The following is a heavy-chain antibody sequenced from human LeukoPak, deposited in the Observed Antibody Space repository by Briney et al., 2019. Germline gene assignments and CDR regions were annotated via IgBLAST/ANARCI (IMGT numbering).Heavy chain of an antibody. J-gene: IGHJ4*02. V-gene: IGHV4-59*08. Sequence: SETLSLTCTVSGGSISGRYWSWIRQPPGKGLEWIANWRYDGSPNYTPSLESRATISLDTSKNQFSLRLTSVTAADTAVYYCVVTQKWLAFDYWGQGILVTVSS. CDR3: VVTQKWLAFDY. CDR2: WRYDGSP. CDR1: GGSISGRY. D-gene: IGHD6-19*01.